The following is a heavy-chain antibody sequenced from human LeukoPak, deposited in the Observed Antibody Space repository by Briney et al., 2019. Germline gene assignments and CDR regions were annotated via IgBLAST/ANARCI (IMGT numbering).Heavy chain of an antibody. CDR2: INSDGSST. D-gene: IGHD3-10*01. J-gene: IGHJ6*03. CDR3: ARVSNPYKYGSGSYNYYYYYMDV. Sequence: GGSLRLSCAASGFTFSSTWMHWVRQAPGRGLVWVSRINSDGSSTIYADSVKGRFTISRDNAKNTLYLQMNTLRAEDTAVYYCARVSNPYKYGSGSYNYYYYYMDVWGKGTTVTISS. V-gene: IGHV3-74*01. CDR1: GFTFSSTW.